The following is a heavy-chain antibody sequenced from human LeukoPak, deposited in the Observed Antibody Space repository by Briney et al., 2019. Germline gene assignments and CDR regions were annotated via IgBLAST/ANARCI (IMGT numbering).Heavy chain of an antibody. J-gene: IGHJ4*02. CDR1: GFTFSSYW. Sequence: PGGSLRLSCAASGFTFSSYWMSWVRQAPGKGLEWVANIKQDGSEKYYVDSVKGRFTISRDNAKNSLYLQMNSLRAEDTAVYYCARDRIGYGDYGVRYFDYWGQGILVTVSS. D-gene: IGHD4-17*01. V-gene: IGHV3-7*01. CDR2: IKQDGSEK. CDR3: ARDRIGYGDYGVRYFDY.